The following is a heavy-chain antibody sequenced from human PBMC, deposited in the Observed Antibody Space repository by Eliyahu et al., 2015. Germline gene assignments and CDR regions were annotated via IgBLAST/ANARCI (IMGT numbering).Heavy chain of an antibody. CDR3: AKDQAYAMDV. CDR2: IRSDGSNK. Sequence: QVQLVESGGGVVHPGGSLRLSCAASGFTFSRYGIHCVRQAPGKGLEGVAYIRSDGSNKYYADSVKGRFTISRDNSKNTLYLQMNSLRGEDTAVYYCAKDQAYAMDVWGQGTTVTVSS. CDR1: GFTFSRYG. J-gene: IGHJ6*02. V-gene: IGHV3-30*02.